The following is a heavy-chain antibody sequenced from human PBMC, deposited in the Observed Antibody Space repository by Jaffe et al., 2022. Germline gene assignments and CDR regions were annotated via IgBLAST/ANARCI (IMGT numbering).Heavy chain of an antibody. V-gene: IGHV3-48*03. CDR1: GFTFSSYE. Sequence: EVQLVESGGGLVQPGGSLRLSCAASGFTFSSYEMNWVRQAPGKGLEWVSYISSSGSTIYYADSVKGRFTISRDNAKNSLYLQMNSLRAEDTAVYYCARDRVVRGSLSRFRGWYFDLWGRGTLVTVSS. CDR2: ISSSGSTI. D-gene: IGHD3-10*01. J-gene: IGHJ2*01. CDR3: ARDRVVRGSLSRFRGWYFDL.